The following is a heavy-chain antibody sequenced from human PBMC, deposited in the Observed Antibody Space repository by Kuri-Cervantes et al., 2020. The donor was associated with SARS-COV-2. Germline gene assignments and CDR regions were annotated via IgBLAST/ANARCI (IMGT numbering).Heavy chain of an antibody. CDR3: ASVSGSYYSRDAFDI. D-gene: IGHD1-26*01. Sequence: SETLSLTCTVSGGSISSYYWSWIRQPAGKGLEWIGRIYTSGSTNYNPSLKSRVTVSVDTSKNQFSLKLSSVTAADTAVYYCASVSGSYYSRDAFDIWGQGTMVTVSS. J-gene: IGHJ3*02. CDR2: IYTSGST. CDR1: GGSISSYY. V-gene: IGHV4-4*07.